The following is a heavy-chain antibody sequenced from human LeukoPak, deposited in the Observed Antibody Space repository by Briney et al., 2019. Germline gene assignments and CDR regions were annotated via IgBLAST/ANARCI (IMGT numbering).Heavy chain of an antibody. D-gene: IGHD2-2*01. Sequence: PSETLSLTCTVSGGSISSSTYYWGWIRQPPGKGLEWIGSIHYSGETYYKPSLESRVTISPDTSKNQFSLKMSSVTAADTAVYYCARNYCSTTSCYDAFDIWGQGTMVTVSS. CDR1: GGSISSSTYY. V-gene: IGHV4-39*07. CDR2: IHYSGET. J-gene: IGHJ3*02. CDR3: ARNYCSTTSCYDAFDI.